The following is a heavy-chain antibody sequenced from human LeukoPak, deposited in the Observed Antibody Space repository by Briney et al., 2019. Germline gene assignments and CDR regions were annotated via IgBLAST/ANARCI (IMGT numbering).Heavy chain of an antibody. D-gene: IGHD1-26*01. Sequence: PGGSLRLSSAASGFTFSSYSMSWVRRAPGKGLEWVSAISGSGGSTYYADSVKGRFTISRDNSKNTLYLQMNSLRAEDTAVYYCAKGLVGATKAVYFDYWGQGTLVTVSS. V-gene: IGHV3-23*01. CDR3: AKGLVGATKAVYFDY. J-gene: IGHJ4*02. CDR2: ISGSGGST. CDR1: GFTFSSYS.